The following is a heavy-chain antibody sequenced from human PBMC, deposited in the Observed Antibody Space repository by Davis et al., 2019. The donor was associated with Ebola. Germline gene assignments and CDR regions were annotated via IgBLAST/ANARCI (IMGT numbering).Heavy chain of an antibody. Sequence: TVSCKASGYTFTNYWVGWVRQVAGKGPEWLGIINPGDSDTRYSPSIQGQVTVSADKSINTAYLQWSSLKASDTAMYYCATLVHNSSGLWGQGTLVTVSP. J-gene: IGHJ4*02. V-gene: IGHV5-51*01. CDR3: ATLVHNSSGL. CDR1: GYTFTNYW. CDR2: INPGDSDT. D-gene: IGHD3-22*01.